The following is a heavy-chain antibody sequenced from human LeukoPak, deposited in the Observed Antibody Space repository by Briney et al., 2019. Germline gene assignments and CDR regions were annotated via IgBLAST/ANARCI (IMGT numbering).Heavy chain of an antibody. Sequence: GESLKISCKGSGYSFTSYWIGWARQMPGKGLEGMGIIYPGDSDTRYSPSFQGQVTISADKSISTAYLQWSSLRASDSAMYYCASSFIAARGFDYWGRGTLVTVSS. CDR3: ASSFIAARGFDY. V-gene: IGHV5-51*01. CDR1: GYSFTSYW. J-gene: IGHJ4*02. CDR2: IYPGDSDT. D-gene: IGHD6-6*01.